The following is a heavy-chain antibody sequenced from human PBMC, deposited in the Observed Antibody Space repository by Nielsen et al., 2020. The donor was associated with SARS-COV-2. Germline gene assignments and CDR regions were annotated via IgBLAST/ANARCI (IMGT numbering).Heavy chain of an antibody. D-gene: IGHD6-6*01. CDR2: IRSKANSYAT. J-gene: IGHJ6*03. CDR3: TRRSEAALGVYYYYYYMDV. V-gene: IGHV3-73*01. Sequence: GESLKISCAASGFTFSSYGMHWVRQASGKGLEWVGRIRSKANSYATAYAASVKGRFTISRDDSKNTAYLQMNSLKTEDTAVYYCTRRSEAALGVYYYYYYMDVWGKGTTVTVTS. CDR1: GFTFSSYG.